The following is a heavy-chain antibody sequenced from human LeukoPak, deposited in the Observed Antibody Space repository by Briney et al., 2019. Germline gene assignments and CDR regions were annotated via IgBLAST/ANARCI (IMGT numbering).Heavy chain of an antibody. D-gene: IGHD6-19*01. V-gene: IGHV5-51*01. CDR3: ARQSRGAVAGTRFDY. CDR2: IYPGDSDT. CDR1: GSSFTSYW. J-gene: IGHJ4*02. Sequence: GESLKISCKGSGSSFTSYWIGWVRQMPGKGLEWMGIIYPGDSDTRYSPSFQGQVTISADKSISTAYLQWSGLKASDTAMYYCARQSRGAVAGTRFDYWGQGTLVTVSS.